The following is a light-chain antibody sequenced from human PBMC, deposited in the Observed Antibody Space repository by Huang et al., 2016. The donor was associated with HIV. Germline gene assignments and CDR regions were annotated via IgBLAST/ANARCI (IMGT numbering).Light chain of an antibody. V-gene: IGKV1-39*01. J-gene: IGKJ1*01. Sequence: DIQMTQSPSSLSASVGDRVTITCRTSQSISSYLNWYQQKPGKAPKRLIYAASSLQSGVPSRFSGSGSGTDCTLTISSLQPEDFATYYCQQSYSTPQTFGQGTKVEIK. CDR2: AAS. CDR3: QQSYSTPQT. CDR1: QSISSY.